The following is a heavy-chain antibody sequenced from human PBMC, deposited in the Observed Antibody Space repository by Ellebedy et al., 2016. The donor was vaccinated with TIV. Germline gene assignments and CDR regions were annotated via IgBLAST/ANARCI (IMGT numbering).Heavy chain of an antibody. V-gene: IGHV1-18*01. J-gene: IGHJ5*02. Sequence: AASVKVSCKSSGYTFTNYGISWVRQAPGQGLEWMGWINPYNGNTYYVQKFQGRVTMTTDTSTSTAYLELRSLRFDDTAVYYCARVVYSGSYSAENWFDPWGQGTLATVSS. CDR2: INPYNGNT. CDR3: ARVVYSGSYSAENWFDP. D-gene: IGHD1-26*01. CDR1: GYTFTNYG.